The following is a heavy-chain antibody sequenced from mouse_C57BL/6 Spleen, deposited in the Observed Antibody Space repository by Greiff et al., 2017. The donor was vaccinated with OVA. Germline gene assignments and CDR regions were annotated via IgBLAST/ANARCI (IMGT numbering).Heavy chain of an antibody. V-gene: IGHV1-82*01. Sequence: VQLQQSGPELVKPGASVKISCKASGYAFSSSWMNWVKQRPGKGLEWIGRIYPGDGDTNYNGKFKGKATLTADKSSSTAYMQLSSLTSEDSAVYVCAGYYDYDGGAWFAYWGQGTLVTVSA. CDR1: GYAFSSSW. CDR2: IYPGDGDT. D-gene: IGHD2-4*01. J-gene: IGHJ3*01. CDR3: AGYYDYDGGAWFAY.